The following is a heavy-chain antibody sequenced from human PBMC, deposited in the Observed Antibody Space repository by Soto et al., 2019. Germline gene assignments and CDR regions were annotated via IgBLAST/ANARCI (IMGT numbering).Heavy chain of an antibody. D-gene: IGHD2-2*01. CDR1: GGSISSGDYY. J-gene: IGHJ6*02. CDR2: IYYSGST. Sequence: SETLSLTCTVSGGSISSGDYYWSWIRQPPGKGLEWIGYIYYSGSTYYNPSLKSRVTISVDTSKNQFSLKLSSVTAADTAVYYCARVPAAHNYYYYYYGMDVWGQGTTVTVS. CDR3: ARVPAAHNYYYYYYGMDV. V-gene: IGHV4-30-4*01.